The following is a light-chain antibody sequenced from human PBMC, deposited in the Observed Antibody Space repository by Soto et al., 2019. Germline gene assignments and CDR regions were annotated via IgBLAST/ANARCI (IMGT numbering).Light chain of an antibody. CDR2: DAS. Sequence: EIVLTQSPATLSLSPGERATLSCRASQSVSSYLAWYQQKPGQAPRLLIYDASNRATGIPARFSGSGSGTDFTLTISSLDPEDFAVYYCQQRSNWPRTFGQRTKVEIK. J-gene: IGKJ1*01. CDR1: QSVSSY. V-gene: IGKV3-11*01. CDR3: QQRSNWPRT.